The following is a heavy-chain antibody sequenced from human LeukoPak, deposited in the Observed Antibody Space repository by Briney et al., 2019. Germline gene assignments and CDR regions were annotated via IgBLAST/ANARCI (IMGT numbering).Heavy chain of an antibody. CDR2: IYWDDDK. D-gene: IGHD3-16*02. CDR1: GFSLSPSAVG. CDR3: ARRLGDHVSGTYQKTAGPFDY. V-gene: IGHV2-5*02. J-gene: IGHJ4*02. Sequence: SGPTLVKPTQTLTLTCTFSGFSLSPSAVGVGWIRQSPGKALEWLALIYWDDDKRYSPSLKSRLTITKDTSSNQVVLTLTNMDPVDTATYYCARRLGDHVSGTYQKTAGPFDYWGQGTLVTVSS.